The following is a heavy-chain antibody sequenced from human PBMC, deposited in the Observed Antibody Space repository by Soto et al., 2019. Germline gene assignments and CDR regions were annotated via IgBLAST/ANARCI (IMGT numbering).Heavy chain of an antibody. CDR2: ISAYNGNT. J-gene: IGHJ6*03. CDR1: GYTFTSYG. D-gene: IGHD4-4*01. Sequence: GSVKVSCKASGYTFTSYGISWVRQAPGQGLEWMGWISAYNGNTNYAQKLQGRVTMTTDTSTSTAYMELRSLRSDDTAVYYCARTGGMTTVNDYYYYMDVWGKGTTVTVSS. CDR3: ARTGGMTTVNDYYYYMDV. V-gene: IGHV1-18*01.